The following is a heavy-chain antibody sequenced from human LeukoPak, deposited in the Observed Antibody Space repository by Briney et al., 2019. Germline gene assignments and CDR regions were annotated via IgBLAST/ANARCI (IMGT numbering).Heavy chain of an antibody. CDR2: ISGNGHIT. V-gene: IGHV3-23*01. CDR3: TTNQIMIREYYFDY. Sequence: GGPLRLSCATSEFTFSSYAMSWVRQAPGKGLEWVSTISGNGHITNYADSVKGRFTISRDNSKNTLFLQMNSLRAEDTAVYYCTTNQIMIREYYFDYWGQGTLVTVSS. D-gene: IGHD3-16*01. J-gene: IGHJ4*02. CDR1: EFTFSSYA.